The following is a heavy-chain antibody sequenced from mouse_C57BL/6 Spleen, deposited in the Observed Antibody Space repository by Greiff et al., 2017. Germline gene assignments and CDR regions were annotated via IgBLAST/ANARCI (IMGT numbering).Heavy chain of an antibody. CDR1: GYTFTSYG. CDR2: IYPRSGNT. Sequence: VQLVESGAELARPGASVKLSCKASGYTFTSYGISWVKQRTGQGLEWIGEIYPRSGNTYYNEKFKGKATLTADKSSSTAYMELRSLTSEDSAVYFCGGGDSSGYEAMDYWGQGTSVTVSS. CDR3: GGGDSSGYEAMDY. D-gene: IGHD3-2*02. V-gene: IGHV1-81*01. J-gene: IGHJ4*01.